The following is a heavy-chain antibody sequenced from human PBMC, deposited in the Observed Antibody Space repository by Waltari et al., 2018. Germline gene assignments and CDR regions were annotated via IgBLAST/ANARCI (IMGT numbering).Heavy chain of an antibody. Sequence: QLQLQESGPGLVKPSETLSLTCTVSGGSISSSSSYWGWIRQPPGKGLEWIGSIYYSGRAYSNPCLKIRVTISVDTAKNQCSLKLSSVTAADTAVYYCESTDYYYYGMDVWGQGTTVTVSS. CDR1: GGSISSSSSY. CDR3: ESTDYYYYGMDV. CDR2: IYYSGRA. J-gene: IGHJ6*02. V-gene: IGHV4-39*07. D-gene: IGHD2-21*02.